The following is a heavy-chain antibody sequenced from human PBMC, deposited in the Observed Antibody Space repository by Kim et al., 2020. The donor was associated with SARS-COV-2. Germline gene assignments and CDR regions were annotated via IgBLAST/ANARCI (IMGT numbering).Heavy chain of an antibody. CDR1: GGSISSYY. CDR3: ARGQVLKYFDWLHHVDELVP. D-gene: IGHD3-9*01. Sequence: SETLSLTCTVSGGSISSYYWSWIRQPPGKGLEWIGYSYYSGSTNYNPSLKSRVTISVDTSKNQFSLKLSSVTSAVTAVYYCARGQVLKYFDWLHHVDELVPWGQGTLATVSS. J-gene: IGHJ5*02. V-gene: IGHV4-59*13. CDR2: SYYSGST.